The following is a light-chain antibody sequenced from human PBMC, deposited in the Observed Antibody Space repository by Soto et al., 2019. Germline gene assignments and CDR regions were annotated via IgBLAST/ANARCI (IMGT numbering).Light chain of an antibody. Sequence: EIVMTQSPATLSVSPGEGATLSCRASQSVSSNFAWYQQKPGQAPRLLIYGASTRAAGIPARFSGSGSGTEFTLTISGLQSEDFAVYYCQQYNDWPRAFGQGTKLEIK. V-gene: IGKV3-15*01. CDR1: QSVSSN. J-gene: IGKJ2*01. CDR2: GAS. CDR3: QQYNDWPRA.